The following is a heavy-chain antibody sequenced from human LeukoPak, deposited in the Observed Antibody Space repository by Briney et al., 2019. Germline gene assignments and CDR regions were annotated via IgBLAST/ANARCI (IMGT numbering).Heavy chain of an antibody. V-gene: IGHV4-38-2*02. CDR1: GYSISSGYY. Sequence: SETLSLTCTVSGYSISSGYYWGWIRQPPGKGLEWIGSIYHSGSTYYNPSLKSRVTISVDTSKNQFSLKLNSVTAADTAVYYCARVITLPAKFWSGYYMYYYYMDVWGKGTTVTVSS. J-gene: IGHJ6*03. D-gene: IGHD3-3*01. CDR2: IYHSGST. CDR3: ARVITLPAKFWSGYYMYYYYMDV.